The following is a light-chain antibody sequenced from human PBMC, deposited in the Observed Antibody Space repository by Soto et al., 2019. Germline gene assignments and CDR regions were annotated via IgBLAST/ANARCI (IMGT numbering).Light chain of an antibody. Sequence: EVVLTQSPGALSLSPGERATLSCRASHSVDSSYFAWYQQRPGQAHRLLIYETSSKATAIPDRFSGSGSGTDFTLTVSRLEPEDFAVYFCQQYGSYPLTFGGGTKVEIK. V-gene: IGKV3-20*01. CDR3: QQYGSYPLT. J-gene: IGKJ4*01. CDR2: ETS. CDR1: HSVDSSY.